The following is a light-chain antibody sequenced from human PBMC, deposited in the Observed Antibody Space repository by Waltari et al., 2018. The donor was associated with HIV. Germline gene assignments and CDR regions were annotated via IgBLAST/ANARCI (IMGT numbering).Light chain of an antibody. J-gene: IGKJ1*01. CDR3: QQTDSFPPT. CDR1: QSIGSY. V-gene: IGKV1-39*01. Sequence: DIQMTQAPSSLSASAGDRVTITCRASQSIGSYVSWFQQKPGKAPRLLIFLASSLESGVPSRFSGSGFGTDFSLTISSLQPDDFATYYCQQTDSFPPTFGQGTKVDI. CDR2: LAS.